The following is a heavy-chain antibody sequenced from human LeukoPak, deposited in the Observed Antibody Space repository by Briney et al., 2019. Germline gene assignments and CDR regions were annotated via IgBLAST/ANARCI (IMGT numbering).Heavy chain of an antibody. CDR1: GGSISSYY. D-gene: IGHD3-10*01. Sequence: SETLSLTCTVSGGSISSYYWSWIRQPPGKGLEWIGYIYYSGSTNYNPSLKSRATISVDTSKNQFSLKLSSVTAADTAVYYCARESPYYYGSGSYYHLDYWGQGTLVTVSS. J-gene: IGHJ4*02. CDR3: ARESPYYYGSGSYYHLDY. V-gene: IGHV4-59*01. CDR2: IYYSGST.